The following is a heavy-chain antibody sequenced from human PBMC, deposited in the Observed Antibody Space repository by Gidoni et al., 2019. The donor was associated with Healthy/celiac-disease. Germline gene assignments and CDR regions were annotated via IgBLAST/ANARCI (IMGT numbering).Heavy chain of an antibody. CDR3: ARIDYYYGMDV. J-gene: IGHJ6*02. CDR1: GFTFSSDD. Sequence: EVQLVESGGGLVQPGGSLRLSGAASGFTFSSDDMHWVRQATGKGLEWVSAIGTAGDPYYPGSVKGRFTISRENAKNSLYLQMNSLRAGDTAVYYCARIDYYYGMDVWGQGTTVTVSS. V-gene: IGHV3-13*05. CDR2: IGTAGDP.